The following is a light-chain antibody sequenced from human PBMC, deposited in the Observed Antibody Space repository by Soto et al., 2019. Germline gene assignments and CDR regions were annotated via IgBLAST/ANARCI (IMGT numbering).Light chain of an antibody. CDR3: QQYNNWPFS. Sequence: EIVMTQSPATLSVSPGERATLSCRASQSVSSNLAWYQQKPAQAPRLLIYGASTTATGIPARFSGSGSGTEFTLNLSSLQAEDFAVYYCQQYNNWPFSFGTGTKVDIK. CDR2: GAS. CDR1: QSVSSN. J-gene: IGKJ3*01. V-gene: IGKV3-15*01.